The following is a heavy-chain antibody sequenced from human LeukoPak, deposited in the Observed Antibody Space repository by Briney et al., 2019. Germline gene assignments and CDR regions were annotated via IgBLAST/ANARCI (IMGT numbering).Heavy chain of an antibody. CDR3: ARGPRAFDI. J-gene: IGHJ3*02. CDR2: ISYDGSNK. CDR1: GLTFRSYA. Sequence: PGGPLRLSCAASGLTFRSYAMHWVRQAPRKGLEWVVVISYDGSNKYYADSVKGRFTTSRDNSKNTLYLQMNSLRAEDTAVYYCARGPRAFDIWGQGTMVTVSS. V-gene: IGHV3-30*04.